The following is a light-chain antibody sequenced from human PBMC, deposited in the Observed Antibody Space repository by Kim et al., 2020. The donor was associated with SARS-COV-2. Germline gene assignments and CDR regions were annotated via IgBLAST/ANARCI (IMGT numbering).Light chain of an antibody. CDR1: KLGDKY. J-gene: IGLJ2*01. CDR2: QDS. Sequence: VSPGQTASITCSGDKLGDKYACWYQQTPGQSPVLVIYQDSKRPSGIPERFSGSNSGNTATLTISGTQAMDEADYYCQAWDSSTVVFGGGTQLTVL. CDR3: QAWDSSTVV. V-gene: IGLV3-1*01.